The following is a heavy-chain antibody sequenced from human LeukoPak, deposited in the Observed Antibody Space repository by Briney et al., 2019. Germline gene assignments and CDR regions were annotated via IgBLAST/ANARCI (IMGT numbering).Heavy chain of an antibody. D-gene: IGHD3-16*01. CDR3: VRDSDYQRISTDRYAHYDALDF. CDR2: IKADGSVK. Sequence: GGSLRLSCAASGFTFSTFWMSWVRQAPGKGLEWVANIKADGSVKHYIDSMEGRFSISRDKARRSLYLQMNSLRAEDTAVYYCVRDSDYQRISTDRYAHYDALDFWGHGTMVTVSS. J-gene: IGHJ3*01. V-gene: IGHV3-7*01. CDR1: GFTFSTFW.